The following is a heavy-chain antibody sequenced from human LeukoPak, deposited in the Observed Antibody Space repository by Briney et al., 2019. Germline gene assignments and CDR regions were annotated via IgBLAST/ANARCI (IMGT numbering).Heavy chain of an antibody. CDR3: ASTPFNYDYIWGSYRYRRAFDI. Sequence: PSETLSLTCAVYGGSFSGYYWSWIRQPPGKGLEWIGEINHSGGTNYNPSLKSRVTISVDTSKNQFPLKLSSVTAADTAVYYCASTPFNYDYIWGSYRYRRAFDIWGQGTMVTVSS. CDR2: INHSGGT. CDR1: GGSFSGYY. V-gene: IGHV4-34*01. J-gene: IGHJ3*02. D-gene: IGHD3-16*02.